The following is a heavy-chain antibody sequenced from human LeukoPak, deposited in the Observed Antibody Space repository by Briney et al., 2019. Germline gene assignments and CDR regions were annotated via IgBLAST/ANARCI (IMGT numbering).Heavy chain of an antibody. J-gene: IGHJ4*02. CDR1: GFTFSDYY. V-gene: IGHV3-11*04. CDR2: TSSSSSTI. Sequence: GGSLRLSCAASGFTFSDYYMSWIRQAPGKGLEWVSYTSSSSSTIYYADSVKGRFTISRDNAKNSLYLQMNSLRAEDTAVYYCARALEYYYDSSGPGWYFDYWGQGTLVTVSS. D-gene: IGHD3-22*01. CDR3: ARALEYYYDSSGPGWYFDY.